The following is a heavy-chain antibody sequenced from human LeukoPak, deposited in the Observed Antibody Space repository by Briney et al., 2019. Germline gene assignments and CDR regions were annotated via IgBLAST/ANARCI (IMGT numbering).Heavy chain of an antibody. J-gene: IGHJ4*02. D-gene: IGHD3-10*01. CDR2: IYYNGNT. CDR1: GGSISTDNCY. V-gene: IGHV4-39*07. Sequence: SETLSLTCTVSGGSISTDNCYWGWIRQPPGKGLEWIGSIYYNGNTYYNPSLKSRVTISVDTSKNQFSLKVNSVTAADTAVYYCATRITMVRGGDYWGQGTLVTVSS. CDR3: ATRITMVRGGDY.